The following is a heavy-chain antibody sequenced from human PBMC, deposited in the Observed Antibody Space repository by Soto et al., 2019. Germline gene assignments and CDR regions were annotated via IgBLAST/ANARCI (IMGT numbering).Heavy chain of an antibody. CDR2: ISWNSGSI. CDR1: GFTFDDYA. V-gene: IGHV3-9*01. Sequence: GGSLRLSCAASGFTFDDYAMHWVRQAPGKGLEWVSGISWNSGSIGYADAVKGRFTISRDNAKNSLYLQMNSLRAEDTALYYCAKDIGGGGNDPFDYWGQGTLVTVSS. CDR3: AKDIGGGGNDPFDY. J-gene: IGHJ4*02. D-gene: IGHD1-1*01.